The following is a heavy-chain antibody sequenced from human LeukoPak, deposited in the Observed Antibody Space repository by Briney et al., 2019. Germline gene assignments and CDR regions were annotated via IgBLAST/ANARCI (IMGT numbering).Heavy chain of an antibody. V-gene: IGHV3-11*01. CDR2: ISSSGSTI. CDR3: ARDAGHSSTHAFDI. D-gene: IGHD6-13*01. Sequence: GGSLRLSCAASGFTFSDYYMSWIRQAPGKGLEWVSYISSSGSTIYYADSVKGRLTISRDNAKNSLYLQMNSLRAEDTAVYYCARDAGHSSTHAFDIWGQGTMVTVSS. J-gene: IGHJ3*02. CDR1: GFTFSDYY.